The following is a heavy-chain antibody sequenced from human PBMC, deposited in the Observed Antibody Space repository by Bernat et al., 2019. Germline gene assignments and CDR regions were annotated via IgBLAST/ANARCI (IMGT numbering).Heavy chain of an antibody. D-gene: IGHD3-3*01. CDR3: ARSGTGRPFDP. CDR2: ISYDGSNK. J-gene: IGHJ5*02. Sequence: QVQLVESGGGVVQPGRSLRLSCAASGFTFSSYAMHWVRQAPGKGLEWVAVISYDGSNKYYADSVKGRFTISRDKSKNTLCLQMNSLWAEDTAVYYCARSGTGRPFDPWGQGTLVTVSS. V-gene: IGHV3-30-3*01. CDR1: GFTFSSYA.